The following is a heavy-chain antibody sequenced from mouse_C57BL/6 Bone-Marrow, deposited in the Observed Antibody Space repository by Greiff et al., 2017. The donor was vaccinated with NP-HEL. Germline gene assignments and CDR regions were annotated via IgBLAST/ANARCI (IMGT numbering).Heavy chain of an antibody. Sequence: EVQLQESGGDLVKPGGSLKLSCAASGFTFSSYGMSWVRQTPDKRLEWVATISSGGSYTYYPDSVKGRFTISRDNAKNTLYLQMSSLKSEDTAMYYCARQRRSSVLYYYAMDYWGQGTSVTVSS. CDR1: GFTFSSYG. CDR3: ARQRRSSVLYYYAMDY. D-gene: IGHD6-5*01. CDR2: ISSGGSYT. J-gene: IGHJ4*01. V-gene: IGHV5-6*01.